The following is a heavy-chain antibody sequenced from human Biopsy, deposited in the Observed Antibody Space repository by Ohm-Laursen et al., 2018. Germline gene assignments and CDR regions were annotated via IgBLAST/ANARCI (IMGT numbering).Heavy chain of an antibody. CDR3: ARFPLGAYDDSGSYRAVEHWDFDL. J-gene: IGHJ2*01. D-gene: IGHD3-22*01. V-gene: IGHV1-69*05. CDR2: IIPLSHTA. CDR1: GRTFTTNA. Sequence: SVKVSCKASGRTFTTNAVGWVRQAPGHGLECVGCIIPLSHTANYADKVQGRVTLTTDKSTTTAYMELSSLRSEDTAIYYCARFPLGAYDDSGSYRAVEHWDFDLWGRGTLVTVSS.